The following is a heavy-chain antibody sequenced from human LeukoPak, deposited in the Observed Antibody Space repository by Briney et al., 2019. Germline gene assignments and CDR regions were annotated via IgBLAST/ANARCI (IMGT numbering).Heavy chain of an antibody. V-gene: IGHV3-23*01. J-gene: IGHJ3*02. D-gene: IGHD3-22*01. CDR3: ASEYKYDSSGANAFDI. Sequence: GGSLRLSCAASAFTFSNYAMSWVRQAPGKGLEWVSTISNSDSSTYYADSVKGRFTISRDNSENTLYLQMSSLRAEDTAVYYCASEYKYDSSGANAFDIWGQGTMVTVSS. CDR2: ISNSDSST. CDR1: AFTFSNYA.